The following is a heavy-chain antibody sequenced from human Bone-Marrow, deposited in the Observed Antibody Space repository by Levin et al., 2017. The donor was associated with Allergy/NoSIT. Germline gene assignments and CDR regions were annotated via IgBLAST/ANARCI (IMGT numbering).Heavy chain of an antibody. Sequence: ASETLSLTCTVSGGSVSSGSYYWSWIRQPPGKGLEWIGYIYYSGSTNYNPSLKSRVTISVDTSKNQFSLKLSSVTAADTAVYYCAREHRLGWDAFDIWGQGTMVTVSS. D-gene: IGHD6-19*01. CDR3: AREHRLGWDAFDI. J-gene: IGHJ3*02. CDR2: IYYSGST. V-gene: IGHV4-61*01. CDR1: GGSVSSGSYY.